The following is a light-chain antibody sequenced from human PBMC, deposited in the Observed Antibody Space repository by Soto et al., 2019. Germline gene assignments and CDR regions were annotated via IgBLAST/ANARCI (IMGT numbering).Light chain of an antibody. CDR3: QQRSNWPPYT. CDR1: QSVSSY. J-gene: IGKJ2*01. CDR2: DAS. V-gene: IGKV3-11*01. Sequence: EIVLTQSPATLSLSPGERATLSCRASQSVSSYLAWYQQKPGQAPRLLISDASNRATGIPARCSGSGSGTDFSLTISSREPEDFAVYYCQQRSNWPPYTFGQGTKLEIK.